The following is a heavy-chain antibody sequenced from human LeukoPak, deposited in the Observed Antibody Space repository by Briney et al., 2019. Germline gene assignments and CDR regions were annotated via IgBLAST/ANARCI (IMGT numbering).Heavy chain of an antibody. V-gene: IGHV1-2*02. Sequence: ASVKVSCKASGYTFSGYYMHWVRQAPGQGLEWVGWINPNSGGTNYAQKFQGRVTMTRDTSISTAYMELSRLRSDDTAVYYCARAASGYTNFDYWGQGTLVTVSS. CDR2: INPNSGGT. J-gene: IGHJ4*02. D-gene: IGHD5-12*01. CDR3: ARAASGYTNFDY. CDR1: GYTFSGYY.